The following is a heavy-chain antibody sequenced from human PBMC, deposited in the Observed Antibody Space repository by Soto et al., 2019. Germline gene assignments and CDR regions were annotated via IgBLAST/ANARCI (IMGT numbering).Heavy chain of an antibody. CDR2: IHYSGST. J-gene: IGHJ4*02. V-gene: IGHV4-59*01. CDR3: ASSKYSSGWYRFYDY. D-gene: IGHD6-19*01. Sequence: SETLSLTCIVCGGSISSYYWCWIRQPPGKGLEWIGYIHYSGSTNYNPSLKSRVTISVDTSKNQFSLKLSSVTAADTAVYYCASSKYSSGWYRFYDYWGQGTLVTVSS. CDR1: GGSISSYY.